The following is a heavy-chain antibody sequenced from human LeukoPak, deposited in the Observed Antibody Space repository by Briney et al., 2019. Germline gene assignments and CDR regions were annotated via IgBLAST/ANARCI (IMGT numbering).Heavy chain of an antibody. V-gene: IGHV3-15*07. Sequence: PGGSLRLSCAASGFTFSNAWMNWVRQAPGKGLEWVGRIKSKTDGGTTDYAAPVKGRFTISRDDSKNTPYLQMNSLKTEDTAVYYCTTERIMITFGGVIVYYFDYWGQGTLVTVSS. CDR3: TTERIMITFGGVIVYYFDY. J-gene: IGHJ4*02. CDR2: IKSKTDGGTT. D-gene: IGHD3-16*02. CDR1: GFTFSNAW.